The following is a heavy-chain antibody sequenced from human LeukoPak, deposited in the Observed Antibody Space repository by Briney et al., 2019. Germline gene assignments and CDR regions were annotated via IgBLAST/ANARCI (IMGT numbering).Heavy chain of an antibody. Sequence: SQTLSLTCTVSGGSISSGGYYWSWIRQHPGQGLEWIGYIYYSGSTYYNPSLKSRVTISVDTSKNQFSLKLSSVTAADTAVYYCARRIVDTAMAFFDYWGQGTLVTVSS. V-gene: IGHV4-31*03. J-gene: IGHJ4*02. CDR2: IYYSGST. CDR1: GGSISSGGYY. CDR3: ARRIVDTAMAFFDY. D-gene: IGHD5-18*01.